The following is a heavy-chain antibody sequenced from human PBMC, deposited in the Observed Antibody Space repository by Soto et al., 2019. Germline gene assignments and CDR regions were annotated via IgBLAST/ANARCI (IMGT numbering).Heavy chain of an antibody. CDR2: FYPGDSTS. V-gene: IGHV5-51*01. Sequence: PGESLKISCKTSGYSFISYWVAWMRQKPGKGLEWMGTFYPGDSTSTYSPSFQGQVTISVDKSISTACLHLSSLKASDTAMYYCARIIGYCRNNDCSWTFDIWGQGTTVTVS. CDR3: ARIIGYCRNNDCSWTFDI. CDR1: GYSFISYW. D-gene: IGHD2-2*03. J-gene: IGHJ3*02.